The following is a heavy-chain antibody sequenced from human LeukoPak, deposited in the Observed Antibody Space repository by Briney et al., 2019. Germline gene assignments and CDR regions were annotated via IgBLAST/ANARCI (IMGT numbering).Heavy chain of an antibody. CDR1: GGSIGSSNW. D-gene: IGHD2-2*02. J-gene: IGHJ4*02. Sequence: SGTLSLTCAVSGGSIGSSNWWSWVRQPPGKGLEWIGEIYHSGSTNYNPSLKSRVTISVDKSKNQFSLKLSSVTAADTAVYYCARGVPAAIEYFDYWGQGTLVTVSS. V-gene: IGHV4-4*02. CDR3: ARGVPAAIEYFDY. CDR2: IYHSGST.